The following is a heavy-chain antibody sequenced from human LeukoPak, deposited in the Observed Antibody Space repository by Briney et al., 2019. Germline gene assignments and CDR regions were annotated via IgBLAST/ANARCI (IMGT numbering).Heavy chain of an antibody. Sequence: SQTLSLTCTVSGGSISSGGYYWSWIRQHPGKGLEWIGYIYYSGSTYYNPSLKSRVTISVDTSKNQFSLKLSSVTAADTAVYYCARDDSVDYMVRGVITRTPIRPMGAFDIWGQGTMVTVSS. CDR1: GGSISSGGYY. V-gene: IGHV4-31*03. J-gene: IGHJ3*02. CDR2: IYYSGST. CDR3: ARDDSVDYMVRGVITRTPIRPMGAFDI. D-gene: IGHD3-10*01.